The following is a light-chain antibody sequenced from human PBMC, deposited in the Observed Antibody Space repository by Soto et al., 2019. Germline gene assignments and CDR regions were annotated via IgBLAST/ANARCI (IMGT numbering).Light chain of an antibody. J-gene: IGKJ1*01. CDR2: GAS. CDR1: QSVSSSH. CDR3: QQYGSSGT. V-gene: IGKV3-20*01. Sequence: EIVMTQSPGTLSLSPWEGATLSCMASQSVSSSHLAWYQQKPGQAPRLLIYGASNRATGIPDRFSGSGSGTDFTLTISRLEPEDFAVYYCQQYGSSGTFGQGTKVDIK.